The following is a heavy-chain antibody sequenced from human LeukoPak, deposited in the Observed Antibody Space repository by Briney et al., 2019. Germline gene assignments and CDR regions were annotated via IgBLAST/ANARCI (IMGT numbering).Heavy chain of an antibody. CDR2: IKQDGSEK. V-gene: IGHV3-7*01. J-gene: IGHJ4*02. CDR3: VRVSCTNGVCYGFDY. CDR1: GFTFSRYW. D-gene: IGHD2-8*01. Sequence: VGSLRLSCAASGFTFSRYWISWVRQAPGKGLEWVANIKQDGSEKYYVDSVKGRFTISRDNAKNSLYLQMNSLRDEDTAVYYCVRVSCTNGVCYGFDYWGQGTLVTGSS.